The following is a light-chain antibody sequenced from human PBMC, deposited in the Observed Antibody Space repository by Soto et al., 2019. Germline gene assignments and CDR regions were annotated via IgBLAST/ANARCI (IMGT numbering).Light chain of an antibody. CDR2: GAS. Sequence: EIVMTQSPATLSVSPGERATLYCRASQSVSSNLAWYQQNPGQAPRLLIYGASTRATGIPARFSGSGSGTEFTLTISSLQSEDFAVYYCQQYNNWPYTFGQGTKLEIK. CDR1: QSVSSN. J-gene: IGKJ2*01. CDR3: QQYNNWPYT. V-gene: IGKV3-15*01.